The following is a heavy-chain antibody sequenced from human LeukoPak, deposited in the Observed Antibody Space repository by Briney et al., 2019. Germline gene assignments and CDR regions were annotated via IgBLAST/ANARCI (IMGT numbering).Heavy chain of an antibody. CDR3: TTDLNARGNYYDSSGFISTIDY. J-gene: IGHJ4*02. D-gene: IGHD3-22*01. V-gene: IGHV3-15*01. CDR1: GFTFSNAW. CDR2: IQSKTDGGTT. Sequence: GGSLRLSCAASGFTFSNAWMSWVRQAPGKGLEWVGRIQSKTDGGTTDYAAPVKGRFTISRDDSKNTLYLQMNSLKTEDTAVYYCTTDLNARGNYYDSSGFISTIDYWGQGTLVTVSS.